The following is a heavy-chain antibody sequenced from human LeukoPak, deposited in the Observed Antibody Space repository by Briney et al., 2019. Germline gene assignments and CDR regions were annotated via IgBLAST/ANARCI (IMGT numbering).Heavy chain of an antibody. J-gene: IGHJ4*02. D-gene: IGHD3-10*02. Sequence: ASVEVSCKVSGYTLTELSMHWVRQAPGKGLEWMGGFDPEDGETIYAQKFQGRVTMTEDTSTDTAYMELSSLRSEDTAVYYCACSGSYYKSIDYFDYWGQGTLVTVSS. CDR2: FDPEDGET. CDR1: GYTLTELS. CDR3: ACSGSYYKSIDYFDY. V-gene: IGHV1-24*01.